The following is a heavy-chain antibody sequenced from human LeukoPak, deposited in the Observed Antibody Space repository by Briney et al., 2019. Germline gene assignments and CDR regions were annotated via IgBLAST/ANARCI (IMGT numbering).Heavy chain of an antibody. CDR1: RFTSSNSH. J-gene: IGHJ4*02. CDR2: ITASDGA. CDR3: AKDLGACGRYCISY. D-gene: IGHD2-21*01. V-gene: IGHV3-23*01. Sequence: GGSLRLSCAASRFTSSNSHMSWVRQAPGKGLEWVSSITASDGAYYADPVKGRFTISRDSARNTQYLQMNSLRADDTAIYYCAKDLGACGRYCISYWGQGTLVTVSS.